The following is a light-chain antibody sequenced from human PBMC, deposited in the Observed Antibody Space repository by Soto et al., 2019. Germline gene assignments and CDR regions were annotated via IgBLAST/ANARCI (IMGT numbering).Light chain of an antibody. CDR2: AAS. CDR3: QQYGSSPVT. Sequence: EMVLTQSPGTLSLSPGDRATLSCRASQSVSNDYVAWVQQKPGQTPRLLIYAASSRATGIPDRFSGGGSGTDFTLTISRLEPEDFAVYYCQQYGSSPVTFGQGTKVDIK. V-gene: IGKV3-20*01. CDR1: QSVSNDY. J-gene: IGKJ1*01.